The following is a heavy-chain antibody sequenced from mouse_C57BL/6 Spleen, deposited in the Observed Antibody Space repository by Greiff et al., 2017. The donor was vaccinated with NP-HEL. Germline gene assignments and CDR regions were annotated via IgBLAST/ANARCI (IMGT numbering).Heavy chain of an antibody. V-gene: IGHV1-15*01. D-gene: IGHD1-1*01. CDR2: IDPETGGT. CDR1: GYTFTDYE. Sequence: QVQLQQSGAELVRPGASVTLSCKASGYTFTDYEMHWVKQTPVHGLEWIGAIDPETGGTAYNQKFKGKAILTADKSSSTAYMGLRSLTSEDSAVYYCTRGTTVVAPFDYWGQGTTLTVSS. CDR3: TRGTTVVAPFDY. J-gene: IGHJ2*01.